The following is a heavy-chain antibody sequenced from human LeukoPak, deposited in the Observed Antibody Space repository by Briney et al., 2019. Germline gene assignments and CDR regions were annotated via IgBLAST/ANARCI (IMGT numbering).Heavy chain of an antibody. J-gene: IGHJ6*03. CDR3: ASPGDTDDYYYMDV. D-gene: IGHD2-21*01. Sequence: SCTASGYTFTSYAMHWVRQAPGKGLEWVAVISYDGSNKYYSDPVKGRFTISRDNSKNTLYLQMNSLRAEDTAVYYCASPGDTDDYYYMDVWGKGTTVTVSS. V-gene: IGHV3-30*04. CDR2: ISYDGSNK. CDR1: GYTFTSYA.